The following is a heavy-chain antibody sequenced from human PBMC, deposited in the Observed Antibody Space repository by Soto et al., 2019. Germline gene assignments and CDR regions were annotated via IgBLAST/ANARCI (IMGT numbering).Heavy chain of an antibody. CDR1: GYTFTSYG. Sequence: ASVKVSCKASGYTFTSYGISWVRQAPGQGLEWMGWISAYNGNTNYAQKLQGRVPMTTDTSTSTAYMELRSLRSDDTAVYYCARDYEFWSGYVLGYYYGMDVWGQGTTVTVSS. CDR2: ISAYNGNT. J-gene: IGHJ6*02. D-gene: IGHD3-3*01. CDR3: ARDYEFWSGYVLGYYYGMDV. V-gene: IGHV1-18*01.